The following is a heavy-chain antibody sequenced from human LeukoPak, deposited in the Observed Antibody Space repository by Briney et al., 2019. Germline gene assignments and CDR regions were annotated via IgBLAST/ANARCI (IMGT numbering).Heavy chain of an antibody. Sequence: SETLSLTCTVSGGSISSYYWSWIRQPPGKGLEWIGYIYYSGSTNYNPSLKSRVTISVDTSKNQFSLKLSSVTAADTAVYYRARVRATVTTWYFDLWGRGTLVTVSS. CDR1: GGSISSYY. J-gene: IGHJ2*01. D-gene: IGHD4-17*01. CDR2: IYYSGST. CDR3: ARVRATVTTWYFDL. V-gene: IGHV4-59*01.